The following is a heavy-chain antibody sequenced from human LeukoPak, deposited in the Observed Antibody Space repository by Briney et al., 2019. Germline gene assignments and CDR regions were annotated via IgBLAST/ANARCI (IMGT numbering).Heavy chain of an antibody. Sequence: SETLSLTCTVSGGSIGSYYWSWIRQPPGKGLEWIGYIYYSGSTNYNPSLKSRVTISVDTSKNQFSLKLSSVTAADTAVYYCAKDNPPDSSGWPYYFDYWGQGTLVTVSS. CDR2: IYYSGST. D-gene: IGHD6-19*01. CDR3: AKDNPPDSSGWPYYFDY. CDR1: GGSIGSYY. V-gene: IGHV4-59*01. J-gene: IGHJ4*02.